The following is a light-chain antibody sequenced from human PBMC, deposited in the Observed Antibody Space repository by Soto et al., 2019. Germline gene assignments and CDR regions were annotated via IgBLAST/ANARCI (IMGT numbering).Light chain of an antibody. Sequence: SYELTQPSSVSVSPGQTARITCSGDVLAKKYARWFQQKPGQAPVLVIYKDSERPSGIPERFSGSSSGTTVTLTISGAQVEDEADYYCYSAADNKSMFGGGTKVTVL. CDR1: VLAKKY. CDR3: YSAADNKSM. CDR2: KDS. J-gene: IGLJ3*02. V-gene: IGLV3-27*01.